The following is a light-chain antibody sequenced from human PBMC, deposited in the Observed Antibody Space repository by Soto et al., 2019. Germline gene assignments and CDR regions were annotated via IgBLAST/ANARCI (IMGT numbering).Light chain of an antibody. J-gene: IGLJ3*02. CDR2: EAT. CDR3: CSHAGDTMWV. CDR1: SSDVVSYNL. V-gene: IGLV2-23*01. Sequence: QSVLTQPASVSGSPGQSITISCTGTSSDVVSYNLVSWYQQHPGKVPKLMIYEATKRPSGVSDRFSGSKSGNTASPTISGLQAEDEADYYCCSHAGDTMWVLGGGTKLTVL.